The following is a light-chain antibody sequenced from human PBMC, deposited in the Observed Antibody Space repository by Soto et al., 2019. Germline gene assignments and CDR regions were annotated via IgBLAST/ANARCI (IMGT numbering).Light chain of an antibody. V-gene: IGLV2-14*03. CDR3: SSYTISSTYV. CDR2: DVT. Sequence: QSVMAQAASVSGSPGQSITISCTGTASDVGGYHYVSWYQQYPGKAPKLMIYDVTNRPSGVSDRFSGSKSGNTASLTISGLQAEDEADYYCSSYTISSTYVFGTGTKVTVL. CDR1: ASDVGGYHY. J-gene: IGLJ1*01.